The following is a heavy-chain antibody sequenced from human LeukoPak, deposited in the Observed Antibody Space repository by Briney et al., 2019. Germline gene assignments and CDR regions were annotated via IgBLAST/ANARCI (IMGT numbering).Heavy chain of an antibody. CDR2: INPNSGGT. Sequence: ASVKVSCKASGYTVTGYYMHWVRQAPGQGLEWMGWINPNSGGTNYAQKFQGRVTMTRDTSISTAYMELSRLRSDDTAVYYCARGAPYYYDSSGYRFDYWGQGTLVTVSS. CDR1: GYTVTGYY. V-gene: IGHV1-2*02. D-gene: IGHD3-22*01. CDR3: ARGAPYYYDSSGYRFDY. J-gene: IGHJ4*02.